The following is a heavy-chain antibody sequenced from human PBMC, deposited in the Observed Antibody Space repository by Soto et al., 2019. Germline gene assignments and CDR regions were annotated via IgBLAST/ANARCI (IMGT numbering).Heavy chain of an antibody. V-gene: IGHV3-21*01. Sequence: EVQLVESGGGLVQPGGSLRLSCAASGFTFSSYSMNWVRQAPGKGLEWVSSISSSSSYIYYADSVKGRFTISRDNAKNSLYLQMNSLRAEDTAVYYCARDQENCSGGSCYHDYWGQGTLVTVSS. J-gene: IGHJ4*02. CDR3: ARDQENCSGGSCYHDY. CDR2: ISSSSSYI. CDR1: GFTFSSYS. D-gene: IGHD2-15*01.